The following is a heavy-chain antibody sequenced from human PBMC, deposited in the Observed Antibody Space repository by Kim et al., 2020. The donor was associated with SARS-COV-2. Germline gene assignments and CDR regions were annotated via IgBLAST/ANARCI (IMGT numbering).Heavy chain of an antibody. D-gene: IGHD2-15*01. CDR1: GYTFTSYD. Sequence: ASVKVSCKASGYTFTSYDINWVRQATGQGLEWMGWMNPNSGNTGYAQKSQGRVTMTRNTSISTAYMQLSSLRSEDTAVYYCARVGGRCRGGSCYSWKYNWFNPWGHGTLVTDSS. V-gene: IGHV1-8*01. J-gene: IGHJ5*02. CDR3: ARVGGRCRGGSCYSWKYNWFNP. CDR2: MNPNSGNT.